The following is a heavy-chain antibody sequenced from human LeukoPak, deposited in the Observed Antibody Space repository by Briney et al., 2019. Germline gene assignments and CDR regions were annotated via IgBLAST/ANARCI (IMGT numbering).Heavy chain of an antibody. V-gene: IGHV1-2*02. D-gene: IGHD3-3*01. J-gene: IGHJ6*03. CDR2: INPNSGGT. CDR3: ARDPDYDFWSGYFYGHYYYYMDV. Sequence: ASVKVSCKAAGYTFTGYYMHWVRQAPGQGLEWMGWINPNSGGTNYAQKFQGRVTMTRDTSISTAYMELSRLRSDDTAVYYCARDPDYDFWSGYFYGHYYYYMDVWGKGTTVTVSS. CDR1: GYTFTGYY.